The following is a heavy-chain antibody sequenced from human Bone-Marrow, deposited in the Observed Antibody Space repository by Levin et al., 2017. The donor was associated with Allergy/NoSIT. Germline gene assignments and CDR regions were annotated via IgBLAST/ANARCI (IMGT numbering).Heavy chain of an antibody. CDR2: ISGNGEKT. CDR3: TRSPSNNIFGLIND. Sequence: LAGGSLRLSCAASGFTFNKFVLSWVRQAPGKGLEWVSTISGNGEKTYYRDSVKGRFTISRDNSKSTVILQMSSLRDDDTAVYYCTRSPSNNIFGLINDWGTGTLVTVS. J-gene: IGHJ4*02. CDR1: GFTFNKFV. D-gene: IGHD3/OR15-3a*01. V-gene: IGHV3-23*01.